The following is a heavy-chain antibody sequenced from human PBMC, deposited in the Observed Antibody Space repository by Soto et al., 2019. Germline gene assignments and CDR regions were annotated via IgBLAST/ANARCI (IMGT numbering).Heavy chain of an antibody. V-gene: IGHV3-33*01. Sequence: PGGSLRLSCAASGFTFSSYGMHWVRQAPGKGLEWVAVIWYDGSNKYYADSVKGRFTISRDNSKNTLYLQMNSLRAEGTAVYHCARDFWEYYYDSSGYWLWGQGTLVTVSS. CDR2: IWYDGSNK. D-gene: IGHD3-22*01. J-gene: IGHJ4*02. CDR3: ARDFWEYYYDSSGYWL. CDR1: GFTFSSYG.